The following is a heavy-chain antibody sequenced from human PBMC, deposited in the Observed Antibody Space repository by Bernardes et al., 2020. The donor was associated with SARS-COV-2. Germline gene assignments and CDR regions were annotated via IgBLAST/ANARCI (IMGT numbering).Heavy chain of an antibody. V-gene: IGHV4-34*01. CDR2: INHSGST. CDR3: ARGDGEYSGSNYNYNGLDV. J-gene: IGHJ6*02. D-gene: IGHD1-26*01. Sequence: SETLSLTCAVYGGSLSGYYWTWIRQPPGKGLECIGEINHSGSTNYNPSLQSRVTISVDTSKNQFSLKLSSVTAADTAMYYCARGDGEYSGSNYNYNGLDVWGQGTTVTVSS. CDR1: GGSLSGYY.